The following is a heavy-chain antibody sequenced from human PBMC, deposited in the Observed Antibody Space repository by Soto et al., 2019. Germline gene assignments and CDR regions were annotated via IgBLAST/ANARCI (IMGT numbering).Heavy chain of an antibody. D-gene: IGHD3-10*01. Sequence: EVQLVESGGGLVGPGGSLRLSCVASEYSFTRYTIYWVRQAPGKGLEWVSSISSSSSYIYYADSVKGRFTISRDNARTSVYLQMNSLRAGDTAVYYCARDYSASGSHYNARWAFDDWGQGTEVTVSS. CDR3: ARDYSASGSHYNARWAFDD. V-gene: IGHV3-21*02. J-gene: IGHJ3*01. CDR2: ISSSSSYI. CDR1: EYSFTRYT.